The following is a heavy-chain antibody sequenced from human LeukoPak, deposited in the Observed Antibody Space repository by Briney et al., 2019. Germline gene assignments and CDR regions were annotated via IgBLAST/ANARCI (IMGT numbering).Heavy chain of an antibody. Sequence: GGSLRLSCAASGFTFSSYEMNWVRQAPGKGLEWVSYISSSGSTIYYADSVKGRFTISRDNAKNSLYLQMNSLRAEDTAVYYCARVYVAGPHFDYWGQGTLVTVSS. J-gene: IGHJ4*02. V-gene: IGHV3-48*03. CDR1: GFTFSSYE. CDR3: ARVYVAGPHFDY. D-gene: IGHD6-19*01. CDR2: ISSSGSTI.